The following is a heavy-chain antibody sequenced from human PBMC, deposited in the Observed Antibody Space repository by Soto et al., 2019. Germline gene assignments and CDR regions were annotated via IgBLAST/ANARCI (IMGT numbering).Heavy chain of an antibody. J-gene: IGHJ5*02. CDR3: AGYSSPNWFDP. Sequence: SETLSLTCTVSGGSISNYYWSWIRQPPGKGLEWIGYIYYSGSTNYNPSLKSRVTISVDTSKNQFSLKLSSVTAADTAVYYCAGYSSPNWFDPWGQGTLVTVSS. CDR1: GGSISNYY. CDR2: IYYSGST. D-gene: IGHD6-13*01. V-gene: IGHV4-59*01.